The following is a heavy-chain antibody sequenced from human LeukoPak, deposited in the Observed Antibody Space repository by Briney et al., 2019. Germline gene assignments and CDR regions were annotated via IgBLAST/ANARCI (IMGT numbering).Heavy chain of an antibody. CDR1: GFTFSSYG. CDR2: VWYDGSKK. D-gene: IGHD3-22*01. J-gene: IGHJ4*02. Sequence: GRSLRLSCAASGFTFSSYGMHWVRQAPGKGLERVAVVWYDGSKKYSADSVKGRITISRDDSKNTLYLQMNSLRAEDTAVYYCARGVGYYDSSGTIDYWGQGTLVTVSS. CDR3: ARGVGYYDSSGTIDY. V-gene: IGHV3-33*01.